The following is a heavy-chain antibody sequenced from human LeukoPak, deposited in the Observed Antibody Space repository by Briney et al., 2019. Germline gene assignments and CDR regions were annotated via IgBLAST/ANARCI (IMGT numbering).Heavy chain of an antibody. CDR3: AKGYYYGSGHRKGYFDY. CDR2: IRYDGSNK. CDR1: GFTFSSYG. V-gene: IGHV3-30*02. J-gene: IGHJ4*02. Sequence: GGSLRLSCAASGFTFSSYGMHWVRQAPGKGLEWVAFIRYDGSNKYYADSVKSRFTISRDNSKNTLYLQMNSLRAEDTAVYYCAKGYYYGSGHRKGYFDYWGQGTLVTVSS. D-gene: IGHD3-10*01.